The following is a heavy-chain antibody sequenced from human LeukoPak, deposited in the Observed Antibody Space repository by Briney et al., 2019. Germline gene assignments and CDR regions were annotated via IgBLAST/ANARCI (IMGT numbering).Heavy chain of an antibody. J-gene: IGHJ4*02. D-gene: IGHD1-1*01. Sequence: SQTLPLTCTVSGGSISSGDYYWSWIRQPPGTGLEWIGYIYYSGSTYYNPSLKSRVTISVDTSKNQFSLKLSSVTAADTAVYYCARDRWKGPSYFDYWGQGTLVTVSS. CDR2: IYYSGST. CDR3: ARDRWKGPSYFDY. CDR1: GGSISSGDYY. V-gene: IGHV4-30-4*01.